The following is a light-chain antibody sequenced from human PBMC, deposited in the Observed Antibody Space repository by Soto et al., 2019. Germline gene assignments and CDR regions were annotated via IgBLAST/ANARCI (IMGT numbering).Light chain of an antibody. V-gene: IGKV1-39*01. CDR2: GAS. CDR1: QNIRTY. Sequence: QMTQSPSSLSASVGARVTITCRASQNIRTYLNWYQQKPGKAPSLLIYGASTLQSGVPSRFSGSGSATDCTLTITSLQPEDFATYYCQQSYTTPRTFGQGTKVEIK. CDR3: QQSYTTPRT. J-gene: IGKJ1*01.